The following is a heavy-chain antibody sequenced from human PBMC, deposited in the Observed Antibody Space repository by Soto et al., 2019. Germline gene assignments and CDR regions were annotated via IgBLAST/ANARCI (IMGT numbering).Heavy chain of an antibody. D-gene: IGHD6-19*01. J-gene: IGHJ4*02. V-gene: IGHV2-5*02. CDR2: IYWDDDK. Sequence: QITLKESGPTLVKPTQTLTLTCTFSGFSLSTSGVGVGWIRQPPGKALEWLALIYWDDDKRYSPSLKRRLTITKDTSKIQVVLTMTNMDPVDTATYYCAHTIAVARVYYFDYWGQGTLVTVSS. CDR3: AHTIAVARVYYFDY. CDR1: GFSLSTSGVG.